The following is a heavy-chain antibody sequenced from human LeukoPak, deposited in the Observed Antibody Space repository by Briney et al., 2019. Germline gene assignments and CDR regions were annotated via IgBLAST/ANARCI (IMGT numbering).Heavy chain of an antibody. CDR3: ARDQDLGVVPDAFDI. V-gene: IGHV3-21*01. CDR2: ISSSSSYI. Sequence: PGGSLRLSCAASGFNFFSYNMNWVRQAPGKGLEGVSSISSSSSYIYYADSVKGRFTIPRDNAKNSLYLQMNSLSAEDTDVYYCARDQDLGVVPDAFDIWGQGTMVTVSS. J-gene: IGHJ3*02. CDR1: GFNFFSYN. D-gene: IGHD3-3*01.